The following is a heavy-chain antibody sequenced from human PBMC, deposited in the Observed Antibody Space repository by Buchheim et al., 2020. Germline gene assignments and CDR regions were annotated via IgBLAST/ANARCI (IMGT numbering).Heavy chain of an antibody. V-gene: IGHV3-33*01. CDR1: GFTFSSYG. CDR2: IWNDGSNK. CDR3: ARGPNYYGSGSYSDYYYYGMDV. D-gene: IGHD3-10*01. Sequence: QVQLVESGGGVVQPGRSLRLSCAASGFTFSSYGMHWVRQAPGKGLEWVAVIWNDGSNKYYADSVKGRFTISRDNSKNTLYLQMNSLRAEDTAVYYCARGPNYYGSGSYSDYYYYGMDVWGQGTT. J-gene: IGHJ6*02.